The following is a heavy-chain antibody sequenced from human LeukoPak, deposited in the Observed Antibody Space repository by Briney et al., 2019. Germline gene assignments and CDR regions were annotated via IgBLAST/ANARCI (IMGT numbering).Heavy chain of an antibody. CDR3: TRVGYIDEGIDY. CDR2: IKQDGSKK. CDR1: GFPFSSCW. D-gene: IGHD5-24*01. J-gene: IGHJ4*02. V-gene: IGHV3-7*04. Sequence: QPGGSLRLSYVASGFPFSSCWMTWVRQAPGKGLEWVANIKQDGSKKSYVDSVKGRFTISRDNAKNSLYLQMNSLRAEDTAIYYCTRVGYIDEGIDYWGQGTLVTVSS.